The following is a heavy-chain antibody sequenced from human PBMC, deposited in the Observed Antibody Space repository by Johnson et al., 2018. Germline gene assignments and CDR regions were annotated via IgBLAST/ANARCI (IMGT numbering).Heavy chain of an antibody. CDR3: AGVGGTSGNPPYYYYMDV. CDR2: IRGRGGCK. V-gene: IGHV3-23*04. Sequence: VQLVQSGGGVVQPGRSLRLSCAASGFTFSNYAMSWVRQAPGKGLEWVAVIRGRGGCKYYADSVKGRFTISRDNSKNTLYLKMNSLRAEDKAVYYCAGVGGTSGNPPYYYYMDVWGKGTTVTVSS. J-gene: IGHJ6*03. CDR1: GFTFSNYA. D-gene: IGHD2-2*01.